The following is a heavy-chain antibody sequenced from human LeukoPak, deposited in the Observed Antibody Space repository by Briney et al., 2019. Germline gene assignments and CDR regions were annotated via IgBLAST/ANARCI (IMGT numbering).Heavy chain of an antibody. V-gene: IGHV1-69-2*01. J-gene: IGHJ6*03. D-gene: IGHD6-13*01. Sequence: ASVKISCKVSGYTFTDYYMHWAQQAPGKGLEWMGLVDPEDGETIYAERFQGRVTITADTSTDTAYMELSSLRSEDTAVYYCATGLISSSRLSEVGYYYYMDVWGKGTTVTVSS. CDR3: ATGLISSSRLSEVGYYYYMDV. CDR1: GYTFTDYY. CDR2: VDPEDGET.